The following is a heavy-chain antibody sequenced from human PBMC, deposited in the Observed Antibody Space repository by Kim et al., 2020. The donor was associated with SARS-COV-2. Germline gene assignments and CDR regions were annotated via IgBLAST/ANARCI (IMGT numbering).Heavy chain of an antibody. Sequence: GGSLRLSCAASGFTFSSYSMDWVRQAPGKGLQWVSYISSSTSTIYYADSVKGRFTISRDNAGNSLYLQMNSLRDEDTAVYYCARVGRRSYSRDVGGQGTTDSVSS. J-gene: IGHJ6*01. CDR3: ARVGRRSYSRDV. V-gene: IGHV3-48*02. CDR2: ISSSTSTI. D-gene: IGHD1-26*01. CDR1: GFTFSSYS.